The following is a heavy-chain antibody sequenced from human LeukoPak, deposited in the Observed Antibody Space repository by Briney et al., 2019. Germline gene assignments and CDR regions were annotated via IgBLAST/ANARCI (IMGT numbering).Heavy chain of an antibody. CDR2: IYPGDSDT. CDR3: ARLGCSSTSCYLLYDAFDI. V-gene: IGHV5-51*01. Sequence: GESLKISCKGSGYSFTSYWIGWVRQMPGKGLEWMGIIYPGDSDTRYSPSFQGQVTISADKSISTAYLQWSSLKASDTAMYYCARLGCSSTSCYLLYDAFDIWGQGTMVTVSS. D-gene: IGHD2-2*01. CDR1: GYSFTSYW. J-gene: IGHJ3*02.